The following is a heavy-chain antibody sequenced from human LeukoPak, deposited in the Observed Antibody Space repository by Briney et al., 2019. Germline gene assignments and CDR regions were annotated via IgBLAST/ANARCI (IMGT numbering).Heavy chain of an antibody. D-gene: IGHD6-13*01. CDR1: GGSFSGYY. V-gene: IGHV4-34*01. J-gene: IGHJ4*02. CDR2: INHSGST. CDR3: ARGIGSWYYFDY. Sequence: PSETLSLTCAVYGGSFSGYYWSWIRQPPGKGLEWIGEINHSGSTNYNPSLKSRVTMSVDTSKNQFSLKLSSVTAADTAVYYCARGIGSWYYFDYWGQGTLVTVSS.